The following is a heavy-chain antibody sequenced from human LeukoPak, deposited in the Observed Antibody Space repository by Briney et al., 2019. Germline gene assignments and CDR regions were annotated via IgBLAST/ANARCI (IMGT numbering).Heavy chain of an antibody. Sequence: GGSLRLSCAASGFIFSDYYMSWIRQDPGKGLEWVSYISSSGSTIYYADSVKGRFTISRDNAKNSLYLQMNSLRAEDTAVYYCARSQRRYYYYYGMDVWGQGTTVTVSS. D-gene: IGHD5-24*01. V-gene: IGHV3-11*01. J-gene: IGHJ6*02. CDR3: ARSQRRYYYYYGMDV. CDR1: GFIFSDYY. CDR2: ISSSGSTI.